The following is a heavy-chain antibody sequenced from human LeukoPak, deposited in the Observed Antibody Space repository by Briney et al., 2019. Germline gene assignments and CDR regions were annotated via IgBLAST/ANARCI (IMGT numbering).Heavy chain of an antibody. D-gene: IGHD3-10*01. CDR3: AKSHYYGDWYFDL. V-gene: IGHV3-23*01. J-gene: IGHJ2*01. CDR1: GFTFSTYA. Sequence: GGSLRLSCAASGFTFSTYAMSWVRQAPGKGLEWASSISGSGGHTYYADSVKGQFTISRDNSKNTLYLQMNSLRAEDTAVYYCAKSHYYGDWYFDLWGRGTLVTVS. CDR2: ISGSGGHT.